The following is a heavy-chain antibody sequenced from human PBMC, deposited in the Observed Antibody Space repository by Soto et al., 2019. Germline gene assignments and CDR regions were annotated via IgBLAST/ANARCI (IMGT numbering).Heavy chain of an antibody. Sequence: EVQLVESGGGLVKPGGSLRLSCAASRFTFSDFSMNWVRQAPGKGLEWVSSISSKSSYIYYADSVKGRFTISRDNADNSLYLQMHSLRAEDTAVYYCARSLYGGSYRTTYYIDYWGQGTLVTVSS. J-gene: IGHJ4*02. V-gene: IGHV3-21*01. CDR1: RFTFSDFS. CDR2: ISSKSSYI. CDR3: ARSLYGGSYRTTYYIDY. D-gene: IGHD6-13*01.